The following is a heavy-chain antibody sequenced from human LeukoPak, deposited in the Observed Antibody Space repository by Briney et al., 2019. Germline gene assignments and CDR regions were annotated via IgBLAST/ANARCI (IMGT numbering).Heavy chain of an antibody. D-gene: IGHD1-26*01. CDR2: IYSGGST. J-gene: IGHJ4*02. V-gene: IGHV3-66*01. CDR1: GFTVSSNY. CDR3: ARSPGPGNFDY. Sequence: GGSLRLSCAASGFTVSSNYMSWVRQAPGKGLEWVSVIYSGGSTYYADSVKGRSTISRDNSKNTLYLQMNSLRAEDTAVYYCARSPGPGNFDYWGQGTLVTVSS.